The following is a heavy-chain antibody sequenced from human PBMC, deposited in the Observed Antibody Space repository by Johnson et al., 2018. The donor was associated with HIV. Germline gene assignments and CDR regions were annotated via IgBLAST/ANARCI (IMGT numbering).Heavy chain of an antibody. CDR1: GFNFSNYG. CDR2: IWYDGSNK. Sequence: QMQLVESGGGVVQPGRSLRLSCAASGFNFSNYGMYWVRQAPGKGLEWVAVIWYDGSNKYYADSVKGRFTISRDNSKNTLYLQINSLRAEDTSVYYCAKDNFGGLNAFDIWGQGTMVTVSS. CDR3: AKDNFGGLNAFDI. V-gene: IGHV3-33*06. J-gene: IGHJ3*02. D-gene: IGHD3-10*01.